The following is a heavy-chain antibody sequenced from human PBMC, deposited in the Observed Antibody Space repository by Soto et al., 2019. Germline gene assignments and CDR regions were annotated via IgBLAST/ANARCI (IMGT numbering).Heavy chain of an antibody. CDR1: GFSLSTSGVG. D-gene: IGHD3-9*01. CDR3: AHMGRYYDILTGYSWTIDY. CDR2: IYWDDDK. J-gene: IGHJ4*02. V-gene: IGHV2-5*02. Sequence: QITLKESGPTLVKPTQTLTLTCTFSGFSLSTSGVGVGWIRQPPGKALEWLALIYWDDDKRYSPSLKSRLTITKDTSKSQVVLTMTNMDPVDTGTYYCAHMGRYYDILTGYSWTIDYWGQGTLVTVSS.